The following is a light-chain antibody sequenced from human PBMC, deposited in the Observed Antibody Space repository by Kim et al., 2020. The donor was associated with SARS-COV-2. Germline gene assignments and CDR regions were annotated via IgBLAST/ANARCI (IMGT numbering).Light chain of an antibody. J-gene: IGKJ1*01. CDR3: QQTYNNHPT. CDR2: AAI. Sequence: IQMTQSPSSLSASVGDRVTITCRASQIVSSYLNWYQQKPGQAPKLLIYAAINLQGGVPSRFSGSGSGTDFTLAINSLQPEDFAIYYCQQTYNNHPTFGQGTKVDIK. V-gene: IGKV1-39*01. CDR1: QIVSSY.